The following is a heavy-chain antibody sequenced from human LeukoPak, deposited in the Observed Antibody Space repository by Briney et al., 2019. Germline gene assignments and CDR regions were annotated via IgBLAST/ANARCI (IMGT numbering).Heavy chain of an antibody. CDR1: GFPYSTNA. J-gene: IGHJ1*01. D-gene: IGHD1-26*01. CDR3: ERDGANTVFQGEASFLD. Sequence: GGSLTLSCSVSGFPYSTNAVLGLRQAPGKGLEWMAVISFYGNSDTYADPVEGRFTISRDNSTSTLYLQMNRLRRVIAAENSCERDGANTVFQGEASFLDWGQGALVTVSS. CDR2: ISFYGNSD. V-gene: IGHV3-30*04.